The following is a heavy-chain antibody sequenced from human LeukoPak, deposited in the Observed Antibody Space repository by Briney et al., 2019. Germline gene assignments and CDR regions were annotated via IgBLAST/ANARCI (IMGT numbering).Heavy chain of an antibody. V-gene: IGHV4-39*07. CDR2: IFYSGNT. J-gene: IGHJ4*02. D-gene: IGHD3-22*01. CDR3: ARDHDDSSGLY. Sequence: SETLSLTCTVSGGSINSSSYYWGWIRQPPGKGLEWIGSIFYSGNTYDNPSLKSRVTISVDTSKNQFSLKLSSVTAADTAVYYCARDHDDSSGLYWGQGTLVTVSS. CDR1: GGSINSSSYY.